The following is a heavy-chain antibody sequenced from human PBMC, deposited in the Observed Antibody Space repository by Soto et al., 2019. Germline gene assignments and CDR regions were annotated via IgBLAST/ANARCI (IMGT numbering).Heavy chain of an antibody. CDR1: GGSISSGDYY. CDR2: IYYSGST. D-gene: IGHD3-22*01. CDR3: ARGRFDDDYYDSSVFDY. J-gene: IGHJ4*02. Sequence: TLSLTCTVSGGSISSGDYYWSWIRQPPRKGLEWIGYIYYSGSTYYNPSLKSRVTISVDTSKNQFSLKLSSVTAADTAVYYCARGRFDDDYYDSSVFDYWGQGTLVTVS. V-gene: IGHV4-30-4*01.